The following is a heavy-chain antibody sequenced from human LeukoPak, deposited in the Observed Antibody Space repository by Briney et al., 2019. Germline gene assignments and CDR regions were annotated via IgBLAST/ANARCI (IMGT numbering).Heavy chain of an antibody. V-gene: IGHV3-30*03. J-gene: IGHJ4*02. D-gene: IGHD2-15*01. CDR2: ISYDGSNN. CDR3: ARDQTPFY. CDR1: GFTFSSYG. Sequence: PGGSLRLSCAASGFTFSSYGMHWVRQAPGKGLEWVAVISYDGSNNYYADSVKGRFTISRDNAKSSMWLQMNSLRDEDTAVYYCARDQTPFYWGQGSLVTVSS.